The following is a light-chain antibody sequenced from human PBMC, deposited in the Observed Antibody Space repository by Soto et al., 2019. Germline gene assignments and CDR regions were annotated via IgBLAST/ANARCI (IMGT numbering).Light chain of an antibody. CDR1: QGIGTD. Sequence: DIQMTQSPASLSASAPDRVTITFLASQGIGTDLGWYRQKPGRAPERLIYSTSSLQSGVPSRFSGSGSGTEFSLTITSLQPEDFATYYCLQHYTYPRTFGQGTKVDIK. CDR3: LQHYTYPRT. V-gene: IGKV1-17*01. CDR2: STS. J-gene: IGKJ1*01.